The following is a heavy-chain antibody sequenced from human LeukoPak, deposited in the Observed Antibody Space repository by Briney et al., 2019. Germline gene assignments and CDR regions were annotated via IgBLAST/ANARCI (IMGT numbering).Heavy chain of an antibody. V-gene: IGHV3-9*01. Sequence: GGSLRLSCAASGFTFSNYAMSWVRQAPGKGLEWVSGISWNSGSIGYADSVKGRFTISRDNAKNSLYLQMNSLRAEDTALYYCAKDSCAGRGGDCYSFDYWGQGTLVTVSS. CDR1: GFTFSNYA. J-gene: IGHJ4*02. CDR3: AKDSCAGRGGDCYSFDY. D-gene: IGHD2-21*02. CDR2: ISWNSGSI.